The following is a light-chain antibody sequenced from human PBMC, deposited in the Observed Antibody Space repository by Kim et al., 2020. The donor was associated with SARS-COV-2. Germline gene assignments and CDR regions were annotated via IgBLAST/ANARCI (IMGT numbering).Light chain of an antibody. CDR3: QQYGNSPHT. Sequence: SPGERASLSCRASQSVSSSYLAWYQQKPGQAPSLLIYGASSRATGVPDRFSGSGSGTDFTLTITRLEPEDFAVYYCQQYGNSPHTFGQGTKVDIK. CDR1: QSVSSSY. V-gene: IGKV3-20*01. CDR2: GAS. J-gene: IGKJ1*01.